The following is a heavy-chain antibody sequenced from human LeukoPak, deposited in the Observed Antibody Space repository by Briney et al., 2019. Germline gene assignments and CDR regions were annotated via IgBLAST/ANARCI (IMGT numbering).Heavy chain of an antibody. D-gene: IGHD3-9*01. CDR1: GFTFSSYC. Sequence: GGSLRLSCAASGFTFSSYCMTWVRQAPGKGLEWVANIKQDGSEKNYVESAKGRFTISRDNAKNSLYLQMNSLGVEDTAVYYCARDRHYDILSGFHNYYGMDVWGQGTTVTVSS. J-gene: IGHJ6*02. CDR3: ARDRHYDILSGFHNYYGMDV. CDR2: IKQDGSEK. V-gene: IGHV3-7*01.